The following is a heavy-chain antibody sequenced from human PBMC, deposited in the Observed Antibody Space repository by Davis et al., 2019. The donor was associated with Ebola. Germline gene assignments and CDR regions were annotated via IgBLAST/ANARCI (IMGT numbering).Heavy chain of an antibody. Sequence: MPSETLSLTCAVYGGSFSGYYWSWIRQPPGKGLEWIGEINHSGSTNYNPSLKSRVTISVDTSKKQFSLKLTSVTAADTAIYYCARHNNNYVDAFDIWGQGTMVTVSS. V-gene: IGHV4-34*01. CDR1: GGSFSGYY. J-gene: IGHJ3*02. CDR3: ARHNNNYVDAFDI. D-gene: IGHD3-16*01. CDR2: INHSGST.